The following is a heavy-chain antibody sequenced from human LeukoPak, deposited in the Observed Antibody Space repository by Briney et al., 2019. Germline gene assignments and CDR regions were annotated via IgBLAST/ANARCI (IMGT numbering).Heavy chain of an antibody. J-gene: IGHJ5*02. D-gene: IGHD4-17*01. V-gene: IGHV1-69*13. Sequence: SVKVSCKASGGTFSSYAISWVRQAPGQGLEWMGGIIPIFGTANYAQKFQGRVTITADESTSTAYMELSSLRSEDTAVYYCARAFPIDIDYGETGWFDPWGQGTLVTVSS. CDR1: GGTFSSYA. CDR2: IIPIFGTA. CDR3: ARAFPIDIDYGETGWFDP.